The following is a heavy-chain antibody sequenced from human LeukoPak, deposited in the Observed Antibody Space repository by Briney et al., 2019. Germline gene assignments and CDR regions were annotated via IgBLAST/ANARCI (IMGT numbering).Heavy chain of an antibody. V-gene: IGHV1-46*01. Sequence: ASVKVSCKASGYTFTYYYILWVRQAPGQGLEWMGKINPSNGNTDYAQKFQGRVTLTGDASTSTVYMEVSSLRPEDTAVYYCARSPYTYGSLFYLDYWGQGTLVTVSS. CDR1: GYTFTYYY. CDR2: INPSNGNT. CDR3: ARSPYTYGSLFYLDY. D-gene: IGHD5-18*01. J-gene: IGHJ4*02.